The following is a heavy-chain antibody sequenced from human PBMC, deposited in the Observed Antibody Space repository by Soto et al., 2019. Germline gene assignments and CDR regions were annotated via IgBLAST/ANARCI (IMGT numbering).Heavy chain of an antibody. CDR2: IYYSGST. Sequence: PSETLSLTCTVSGGSISSGDYYWSWIRQPPGKGLEWIGYIYYSGSTYYNPSLKSRVTISVDTSKNQFSLKLSSVTAADTAVYYCARDKRITIFGVVIEGDPTDYYGMDVWGQGTTVT. J-gene: IGHJ6*02. D-gene: IGHD3-3*01. CDR3: ARDKRITIFGVVIEGDPTDYYGMDV. CDR1: GGSISSGDYY. V-gene: IGHV4-30-4*01.